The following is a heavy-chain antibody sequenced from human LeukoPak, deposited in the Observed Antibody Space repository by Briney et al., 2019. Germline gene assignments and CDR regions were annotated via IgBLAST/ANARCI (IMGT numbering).Heavy chain of an antibody. Sequence: PSETLSLTCTVSGGSISSGDYYCSWIRQPPGKGLEWIGYIYYSGSTYYNPSLKSRVTISVDTSKNQFSLKLSSVTAGDTAVYYCARGPGSGSYYKVGFDYWGQGSLVTVSS. J-gene: IGHJ4*02. V-gene: IGHV4-30-4*08. CDR1: GGSISSGDYY. D-gene: IGHD3-10*01. CDR3: ARGPGSGSYYKVGFDY. CDR2: IYYSGST.